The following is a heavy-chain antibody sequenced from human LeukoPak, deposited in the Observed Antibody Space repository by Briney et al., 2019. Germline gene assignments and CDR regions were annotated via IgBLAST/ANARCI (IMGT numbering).Heavy chain of an antibody. CDR3: ASDYGGGGYDY. D-gene: IGHD4-17*01. CDR1: GGSLSSGGYS. Sequence: SETLSLTCAVSGGSLSSGGYSWSWIRQPPGKGLEWIGYIYRSGSAYYNPSLKSRVTISIDRSKNQFSLKLSSVTAADTAVYYCASDYGGGGYDYWGQGTLVTVSS. CDR2: IYRSGSA. J-gene: IGHJ4*02. V-gene: IGHV4-30-2*01.